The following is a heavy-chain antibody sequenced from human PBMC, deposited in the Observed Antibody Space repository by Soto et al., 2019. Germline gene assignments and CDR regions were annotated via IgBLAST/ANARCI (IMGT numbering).Heavy chain of an antibody. CDR3: AKARTYYDILTGYYNYYYYYGMDV. Sequence: VGSMRLSCAASGFPFSSYAMSWVRQTPGKGLEWVSAISGSGGSTYYADSVKGRFTISRDNSKNTLYLQMNSLRAEDTAVYYCAKARTYYDILTGYYNYYYYYGMDVWGQGTTVTVSS. CDR1: GFPFSSYA. J-gene: IGHJ6*02. CDR2: ISGSGGST. D-gene: IGHD3-9*01. V-gene: IGHV3-23*01.